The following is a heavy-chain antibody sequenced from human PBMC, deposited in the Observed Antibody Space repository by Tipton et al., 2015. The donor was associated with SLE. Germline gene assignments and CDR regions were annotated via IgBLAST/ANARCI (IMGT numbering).Heavy chain of an antibody. CDR3: AKTKFLASSGRNYFDY. J-gene: IGHJ4*02. D-gene: IGHD6-13*01. V-gene: IGHV3-23*01. CDR1: GFTFNDYA. Sequence: SLRLSCEGSGFTFNDYAMSWVRQAPGKGLEWVSTINYNGGRTSYADSVKGRFTFSRDNSKNTLYLQMNSLRADDTAVYYCAKTKFLASSGRNYFDYWGLGTLVTVSS. CDR2: INYNGGRT.